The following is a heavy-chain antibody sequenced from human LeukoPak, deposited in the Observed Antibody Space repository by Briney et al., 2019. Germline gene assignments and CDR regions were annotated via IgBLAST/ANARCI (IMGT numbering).Heavy chain of an antibody. V-gene: IGHV3-48*04. Sequence: GGSLRLSCAASGFTFSSYWMSWVRQAPGKGLEWVSYISSSGNTIYYADSVKGRFTISRDNAKNSMYLQMNSLRAEDTAVYYCAREEDYWGQGTLVTVSS. CDR2: ISSSGNTI. CDR1: GFTFSSYW. CDR3: AREEDY. J-gene: IGHJ4*02.